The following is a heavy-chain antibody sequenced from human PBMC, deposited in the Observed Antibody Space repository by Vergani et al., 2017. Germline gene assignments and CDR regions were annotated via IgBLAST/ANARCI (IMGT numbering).Heavy chain of an antibody. Sequence: EVQLVESGGGLVQPGGSLRLSCAASGFTFSSYEMNWVRQAPGKGLEWVSYISSSGSTIYYADSVKGRFTISRDNAKNSLYLQRNSLRAEDTAVYYCARDSLQYVSGSYYYWGQGTLVTVSS. D-gene: IGHD1-26*01. J-gene: IGHJ4*02. CDR2: ISSSGSTI. CDR1: GFTFSSYE. V-gene: IGHV3-48*03. CDR3: ARDSLQYVSGSYYY.